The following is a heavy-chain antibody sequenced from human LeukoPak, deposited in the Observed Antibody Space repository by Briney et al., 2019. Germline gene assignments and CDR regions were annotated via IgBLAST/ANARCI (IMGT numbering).Heavy chain of an antibody. J-gene: IGHJ4*02. Sequence: GGSLRLSCTASGFTFGDYAMSWVRQAPGKGLEWVGFIRSKAYGGTTEYAASVKGRFTISRDDSKSIAYLQMNSLKTEDTAVYYCTRVFDDFWSGYLDGETIDYWGQGTLVTVSS. V-gene: IGHV3-49*04. CDR2: IRSKAYGGTT. CDR3: TRVFDDFWSGYLDGETIDY. D-gene: IGHD3-3*01. CDR1: GFTFGDYA.